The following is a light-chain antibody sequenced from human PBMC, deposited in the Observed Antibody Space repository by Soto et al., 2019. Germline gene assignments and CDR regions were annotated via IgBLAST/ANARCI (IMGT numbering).Light chain of an antibody. V-gene: IGLV3-25*03. Sequence: SYELTQPPSVSVSPGQTARITCSGHALPKQYAYWYQQKPGQAPVLVIYQETERHSGIPERFSGSRSGTTVTLTISGVQAEDEADYYCQSADSSGTYVVFGGGTKLTVL. J-gene: IGLJ2*01. CDR3: QSADSSGTYVV. CDR2: QET. CDR1: ALPKQY.